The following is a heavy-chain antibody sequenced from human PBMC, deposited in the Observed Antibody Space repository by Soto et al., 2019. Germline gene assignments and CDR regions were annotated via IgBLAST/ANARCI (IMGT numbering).Heavy chain of an antibody. Sequence: SVKVSCKASGGTFNKYAIDWVRQAPGQGLEWMGGITPLFGTPNYAQRFQGRVTISADEVTSTAYMELRSLRSDDTGVYYCARQFDYDTSGYYYAYWGQGTLVTVFS. D-gene: IGHD3-22*01. V-gene: IGHV1-69*13. CDR3: ARQFDYDTSGYYYAY. J-gene: IGHJ4*02. CDR1: GGTFNKYA. CDR2: ITPLFGTP.